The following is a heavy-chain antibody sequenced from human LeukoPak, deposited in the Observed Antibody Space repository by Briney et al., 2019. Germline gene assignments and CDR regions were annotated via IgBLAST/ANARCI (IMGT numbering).Heavy chain of an antibody. V-gene: IGHV3-48*01. D-gene: IGHD3-22*01. J-gene: IGHJ4*02. CDR1: GFTFSSYA. Sequence: GGSLRLSCAASGFTFSSYAMNWLRQAPGKGLEWVSYISSSSSAIYYADSVKGRFTISRDNAKNSLYLQMNSLRAEDTAVYYCAKDSDYYYDSSGYLYYFDCWGQGTLVTVSS. CDR3: AKDSDYYYDSSGYLYYFDC. CDR2: ISSSSSAI.